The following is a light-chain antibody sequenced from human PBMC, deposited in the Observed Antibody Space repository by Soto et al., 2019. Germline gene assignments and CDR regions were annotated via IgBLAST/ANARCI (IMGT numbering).Light chain of an antibody. CDR3: QQYGSSRT. V-gene: IGKV3-20*01. J-gene: IGKJ1*01. CDR1: QSVRSSY. CDR2: GAS. Sequence: EIVLTQSPGTLSLSPGERATLSCRASQSVRSSYLAWYQQKPGQAPSLLIYGASSRATGIPDRFSGSGSGTDFTLTISRLEPEDFAVYYCQQYGSSRTFGHGTKVEIK.